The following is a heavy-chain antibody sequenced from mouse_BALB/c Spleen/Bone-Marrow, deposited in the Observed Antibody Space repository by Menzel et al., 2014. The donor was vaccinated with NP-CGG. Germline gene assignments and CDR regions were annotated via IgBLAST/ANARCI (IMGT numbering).Heavy chain of an antibody. D-gene: IGHD1-2*01. CDR3: ARLHYYGYEAY. CDR1: GFDFSTYW. Sequence: VQLQQSGGGLVQPGGSLKLSCAASGFDFSTYWMSWVRQAPGKGLEWNGEINPDSSTINYTPSLKDKFIISRDNAKNTLYLQMSKVRSEDTALYYCARLHYYGYEAYWGQGTLVTVSA. J-gene: IGHJ3*01. CDR2: INPDSSTI. V-gene: IGHV4-1*02.